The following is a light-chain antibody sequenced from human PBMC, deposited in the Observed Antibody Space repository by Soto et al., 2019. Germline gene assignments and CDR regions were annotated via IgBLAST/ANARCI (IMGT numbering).Light chain of an antibody. J-gene: IGKJ4*01. CDR1: QTLSSW. CDR3: QQYNGYPLT. CDR2: DVS. Sequence: DIQMTQSASTLSASVGDRVTITCRASQTLSSWLAWYQQKPGKAPELLIYDVSSLASGVPSRFSGSGSGTEVTLTISSLQPDDFAAYYCQQYNGYPLTFGGGTKVEIK. V-gene: IGKV1-5*01.